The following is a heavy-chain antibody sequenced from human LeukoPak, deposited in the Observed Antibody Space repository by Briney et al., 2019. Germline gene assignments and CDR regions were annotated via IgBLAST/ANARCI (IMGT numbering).Heavy chain of an antibody. CDR3: ARSNGDYVYYFDY. CDR2: ISSSSSYI. D-gene: IGHD4-17*01. V-gene: IGHV3-21*01. J-gene: IGHJ4*02. Sequence: GSLRLSCAASGFTFSSYSMNWVRQAPGKGLEWVSSISSSSSYIYYADSVKGRFTISRDNAKNSLYLQMNSLRAEDTAVYYCARSNGDYVYYFDYWGQGTLVTVSS. CDR1: GFTFSSYS.